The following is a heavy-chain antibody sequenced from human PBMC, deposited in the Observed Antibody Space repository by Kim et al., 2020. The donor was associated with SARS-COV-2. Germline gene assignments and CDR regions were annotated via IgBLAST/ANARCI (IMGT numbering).Heavy chain of an antibody. V-gene: IGHV7-4-1*02. J-gene: IGHJ4*02. CDR1: GYTFTSYA. Sequence: ASVKVSCKASGYTFTSYAMNWVRQAPGQGLEWMGWINTNTGNPTYAQGFTGRFVFSLDTSVSTAYLQISSLKAEDTAVYFCARDSRITIFTVVIMNTYYFEYWGQGTLVTVSS. D-gene: IGHD3-3*01. CDR3: ARDSRITIFTVVIMNTYYFEY. CDR2: INTNTGNP.